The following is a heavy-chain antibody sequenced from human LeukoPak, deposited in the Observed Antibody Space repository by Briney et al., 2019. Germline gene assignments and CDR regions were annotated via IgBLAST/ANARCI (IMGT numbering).Heavy chain of an antibody. CDR2: IIVSGGST. CDR3: ARDVNGRMGDSSGWNWFDP. CDR1: GFTFSTYA. D-gene: IGHD3-22*01. Sequence: PGGSLRLSCAASGFTFSTYAMSWVRQAPGKGLEWVSSIIVSGGSTYYADSVKGRFTISRDNSKNTLYLQMGSLRAEDMAVYYCARDVNGRMGDSSGWNWFDPWGQGTLVTVSS. V-gene: IGHV3-23*01. J-gene: IGHJ5*02.